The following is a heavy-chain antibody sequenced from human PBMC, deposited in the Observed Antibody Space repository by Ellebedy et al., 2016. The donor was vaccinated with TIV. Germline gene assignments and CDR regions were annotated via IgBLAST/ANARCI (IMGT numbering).Heavy chain of an antibody. D-gene: IGHD3-10*01. V-gene: IGHV3-48*04. CDR2: IRTGSSAT. CDR1: GFVFSGFS. Sequence: GESLKISXAASGFVFSGFSMNWVRQAPGKGLEWLSYIRTGSSATFYADSVRGRFTISRDDANNLLFLQMDSLRPEDPAIYYCTKEGPGSYSDSWGQGSLVTVSS. CDR3: TKEGPGSYSDS. J-gene: IGHJ4*02.